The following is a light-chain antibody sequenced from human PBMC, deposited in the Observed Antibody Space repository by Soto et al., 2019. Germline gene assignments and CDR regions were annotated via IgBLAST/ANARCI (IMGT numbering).Light chain of an antibody. Sequence: DIQMTQSPSSLSASVGDRVTITCRASQDISTWLAWYQQKPGKAPKLLIYAASRLQPGVPSRFSGSGSGTDFTLTITTLQPEDFATYFCQQSNIMATFGQGTRLENK. CDR2: AAS. CDR3: QQSNIMAT. CDR1: QDISTW. J-gene: IGKJ5*01. V-gene: IGKV1-39*01.